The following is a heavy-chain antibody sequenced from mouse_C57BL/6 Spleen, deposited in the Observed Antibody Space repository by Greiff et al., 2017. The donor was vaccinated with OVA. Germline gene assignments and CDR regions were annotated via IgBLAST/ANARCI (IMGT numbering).Heavy chain of an antibody. Sequence: QVQLQQSGPELVKPGASVKISCKASGYAFSSSWMNWVKQRPGKGLEWIGRIYPGDGDTNYNGKFKGKATLTADKSSSTAYMQLSSLTSEDSAVYFCARGDDDAMDYWGQGTSVTVSS. V-gene: IGHV1-82*01. CDR3: ARGDDDAMDY. CDR2: IYPGDGDT. D-gene: IGHD2-12*01. CDR1: GYAFSSSW. J-gene: IGHJ4*01.